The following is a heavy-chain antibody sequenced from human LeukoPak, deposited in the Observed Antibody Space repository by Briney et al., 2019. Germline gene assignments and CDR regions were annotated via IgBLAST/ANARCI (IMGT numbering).Heavy chain of an antibody. D-gene: IGHD5/OR15-5a*01. CDR2: ISSGSNYI. V-gene: IGHV3-21*01. CDR3: AREQFRNDVYDDFDY. Sequence: GGSLRLSCAPSRFTFSSYSMNWVRQAPGKGLEWVSSISSGSNYIYYADSLKGGFTISRDNAKNSLYLQMNSLRADDTAVYYCAREQFRNDVYDDFDYWGRGTLVTVSS. CDR1: RFTFSSYS. J-gene: IGHJ4*02.